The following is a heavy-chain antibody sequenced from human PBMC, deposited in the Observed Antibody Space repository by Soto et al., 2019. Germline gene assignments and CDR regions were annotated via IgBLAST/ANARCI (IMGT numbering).Heavy chain of an antibody. CDR2: INHSGST. CDR1: GGSFSGYY. V-gene: IGHV4-34*01. D-gene: IGHD1-26*01. J-gene: IGHJ6*02. Sequence: SETLSLTCAVYGGSFSGYYWSWIRQPPGKGLEWVGEINHSGSTNYNSSLKSRVTISVDTSKNQFSLKLSSVTAADTAVYYCARGRGGIVGATIPNYYYYYGMDVWGQGTTVTVSS. CDR3: ARGRGGIVGATIPNYYYYYGMDV.